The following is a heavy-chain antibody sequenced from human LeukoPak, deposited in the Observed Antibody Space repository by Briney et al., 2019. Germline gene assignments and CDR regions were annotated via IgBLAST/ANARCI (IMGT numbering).Heavy chain of an antibody. CDR3: ARDMGDGYNWGGYFDY. D-gene: IGHD5-24*01. V-gene: IGHV3-11*01. Sequence: KTGGSLRLSSAASGFTFSDYYMSWIRQAPGKGLEWVSYISSSGSTIYYADSVKGRFTISRDNAKNSLYLQMNSLRAEDTAVYYCARDMGDGYNWGGYFDYWGQGTLVTVSS. CDR2: ISSSGSTI. J-gene: IGHJ4*02. CDR1: GFTFSDYY.